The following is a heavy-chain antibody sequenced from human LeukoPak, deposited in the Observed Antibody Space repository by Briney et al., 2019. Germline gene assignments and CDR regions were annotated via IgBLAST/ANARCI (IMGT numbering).Heavy chain of an antibody. CDR2: ISAYNGNT. V-gene: IGHV1-18*01. J-gene: IGHJ4*02. Sequence: ASVKVSCRASGYTFTSYGISWVRQAPGQGLEWMGWISAYNGNTNYARKLQGRVTMTTDTSTSTAYMELRSLRSDDTAVYYCARDLFIAAAGRNFDYWGQGTLVTVSS. D-gene: IGHD6-13*01. CDR3: ARDLFIAAAGRNFDY. CDR1: GYTFTSYG.